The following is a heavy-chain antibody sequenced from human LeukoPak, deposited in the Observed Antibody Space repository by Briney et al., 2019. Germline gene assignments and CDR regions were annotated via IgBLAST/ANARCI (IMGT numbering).Heavy chain of an antibody. V-gene: IGHV4-39*01. J-gene: IGHJ6*02. CDR3: ARGTSQGEDYGMDV. Sequence: SETLSLTCTVPGGSISSSSYYWGWIRQPPGKGLEWIGSIYYSGSTYYNPSLKSRVTISVDTSKNQFSLKLSSVTAADTAVYYCARGTSQGEDYGMDVWGQGTTVTVSS. D-gene: IGHD1-14*01. CDR2: IYYSGST. CDR1: GGSISSSSYY.